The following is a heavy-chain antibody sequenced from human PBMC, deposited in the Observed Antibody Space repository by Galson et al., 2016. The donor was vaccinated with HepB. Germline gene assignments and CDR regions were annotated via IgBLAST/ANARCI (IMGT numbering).Heavy chain of an antibody. CDR1: GFTFSTYN. D-gene: IGHD3-3*01. CDR2: ISSSSTYI. J-gene: IGHJ4*02. CDR3: ARDHYAFWSAYIAALGGFIDY. V-gene: IGHV3-21*01. Sequence: SLRLSCAASGFTFSTYNMNWVRQAPGKGLEWVSSISSSSTYIYYADSVKGRFTISRDNAKNSLYLQMNSLRAEDTAVYYCARDHYAFWSAYIAALGGFIDYWRQGTLVTVSS.